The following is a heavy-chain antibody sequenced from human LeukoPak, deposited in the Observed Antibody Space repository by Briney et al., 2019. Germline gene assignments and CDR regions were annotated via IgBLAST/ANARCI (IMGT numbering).Heavy chain of an antibody. Sequence: GGSLRLSCAASGFTFSSYWMSWVRQAPGKGLEWVANIKQDGSEKYYVGSVKGRFTISRDNAKNSLYLQMNSLRAEDTAVYYCARDQSLWFGELCYFDYWGQGTLVTVSS. J-gene: IGHJ4*02. D-gene: IGHD3-10*01. CDR2: IKQDGSEK. CDR1: GFTFSSYW. V-gene: IGHV3-7*01. CDR3: ARDQSLWFGELCYFDY.